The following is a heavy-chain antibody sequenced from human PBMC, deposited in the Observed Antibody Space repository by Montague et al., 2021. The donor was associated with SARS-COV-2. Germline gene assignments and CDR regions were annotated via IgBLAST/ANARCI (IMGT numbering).Heavy chain of an antibody. CDR2: IDWDDDK. D-gene: IGHD6-13*01. J-gene: IGHJ6*03. CDR3: ARVSSSWSQDYYYYMDV. V-gene: IGHV2-70*11. Sequence: ALVKPTQTLTLTCTFSGLSLSTSGMCVSWIRQPPGKALEWLARIDWDDDKYYSTSLKTRLTISKDTSKNQVVLTMTNMDPVDTATYYCARVSSSWSQDYYYYMDVWGKGTTVTVSS. CDR1: GLSLSTSGMC.